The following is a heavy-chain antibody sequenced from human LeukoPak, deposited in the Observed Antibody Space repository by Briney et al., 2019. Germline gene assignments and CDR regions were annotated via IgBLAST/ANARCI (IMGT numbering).Heavy chain of an antibody. CDR3: ARALYYDFWSGYRDYYYYYMGV. D-gene: IGHD3-3*01. Sequence: PGGSLRLSCAASGFTFSSYSMNWVRQAPGKGLEWVSYISSSSSTIYYADSVKGRFTISRDNAKNSLYLQMNSLRAEDTAVYYCARALYYDFWSGYRDYYYYYMGVWGKGTTVTVSS. J-gene: IGHJ6*03. V-gene: IGHV3-48*01. CDR1: GFTFSSYS. CDR2: ISSSSSTI.